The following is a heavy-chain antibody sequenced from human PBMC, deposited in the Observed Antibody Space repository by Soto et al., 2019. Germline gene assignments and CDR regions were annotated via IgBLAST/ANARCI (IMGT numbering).Heavy chain of an antibody. D-gene: IGHD6-19*01. CDR2: IYYSGST. CDR1: GGSISTYY. CDR3: ASERSNGWDQGYGMDV. J-gene: IGHJ6*02. V-gene: IGHV4-59*01. Sequence: SETLSLTCTVSGGSISTYYWSWFRQPPGKGLEWIGYIYYSGSTSYNPSLKSRVTISVDTSKNQFSLKLRSVTAADTAVYYCASERSNGWDQGYGMDVWGQGTTVTVSS.